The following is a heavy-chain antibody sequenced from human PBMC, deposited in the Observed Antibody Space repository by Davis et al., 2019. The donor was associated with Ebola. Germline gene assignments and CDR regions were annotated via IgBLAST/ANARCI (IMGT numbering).Heavy chain of an antibody. J-gene: IGHJ4*02. CDR3: AKDERLRLGRYYFDY. CDR1: GFTFSDYY. Sequence: GESLKISCAASGFTFSDYYMSWIRQAPGKGLEWVSYISGSGSDISYADSVKGRYTISRDNAKNSLYLQMNSLRAEDTAFYYCAKDERLRLGRYYFDYWGQGTLVTVSS. CDR2: ISGSGSDI. V-gene: IGHV3-11*01. D-gene: IGHD5-12*01.